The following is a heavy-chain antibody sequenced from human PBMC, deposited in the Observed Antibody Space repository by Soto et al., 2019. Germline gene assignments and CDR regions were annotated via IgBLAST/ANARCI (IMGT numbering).Heavy chain of an antibody. J-gene: IGHJ5*02. D-gene: IGHD3-10*01. Sequence: PSETLSLTCTVSGGSISSGGYYWSWIRQHPGKGLEWIGYIYYSGSTYYNPSLKSRVTISVDTSKNQFSLKLSSVTAADTAVYYCARVGVRGVRWFDPWGQGTLLTVSS. CDR1: GGSISSGGYY. V-gene: IGHV4-31*03. CDR2: IYYSGST. CDR3: ARVGVRGVRWFDP.